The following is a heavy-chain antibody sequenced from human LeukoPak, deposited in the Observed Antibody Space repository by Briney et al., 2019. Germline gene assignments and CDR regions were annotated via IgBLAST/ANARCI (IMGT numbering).Heavy chain of an antibody. D-gene: IGHD3-10*01. CDR1: GFTFSSYG. V-gene: IGHV3-30*02. CDR3: AKREFDSSDFDY. J-gene: IGHJ4*02. Sequence: PGGSLGLSCAASGFTFSSYGMHWVRQAPGKGLEWVAFIRYDGSNKYYADSVKGRFTISRDNSKNTLYLQVNSLRAEDTAVYYCAKREFDSSDFDYWGQGTLVTVSS. CDR2: IRYDGSNK.